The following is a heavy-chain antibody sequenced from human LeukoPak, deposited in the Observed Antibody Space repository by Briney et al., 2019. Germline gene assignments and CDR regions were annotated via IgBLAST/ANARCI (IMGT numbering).Heavy chain of an antibody. J-gene: IGHJ6*02. CDR3: THGRLSLSGSGIARYYGMDV. D-gene: IGHD2-15*01. Sequence: GGSLRLSCAASRCPFKNLRMDLVRQAPGKGLEWVSSISSSSSYIYYADSVKGRFTISRDNAKNSLYLQINSLRAEDTDVYYCTHGRLSLSGSGIARYYGMDVWGQGTTVTVSS. V-gene: IGHV3-21*01. CDR2: ISSSSSYI. CDR1: RCPFKNLR.